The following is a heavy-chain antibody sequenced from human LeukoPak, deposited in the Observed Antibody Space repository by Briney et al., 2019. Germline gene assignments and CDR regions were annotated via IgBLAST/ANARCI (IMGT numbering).Heavy chain of an antibody. J-gene: IGHJ5*02. V-gene: IGHV4-4*07. CDR3: ARDVRRAYYGSGSSYWFDP. CDR2: IYTSGSI. D-gene: IGHD3-10*01. CDR1: GGSISSYY. Sequence: SETLSLTCTVSGGSISSYYWSWIRQPAGKGLEWIGRIYTSGSINYNPSLKSRVTMSVDTSKNQFSLKLSSVTAADTAVYYCARDVRRAYYGSGSSYWFDPWGQGTLVTVSS.